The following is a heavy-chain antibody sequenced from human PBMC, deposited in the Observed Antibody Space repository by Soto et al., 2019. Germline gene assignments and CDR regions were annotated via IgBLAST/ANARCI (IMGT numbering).Heavy chain of an antibody. CDR1: GFTFSSYG. V-gene: IGHV3-33*01. CDR3: ARDGDVNTGFGKDY. Sequence: GGSLRLSCAASGFTFSSYGMHWVRQAPGKGLEWVAFIWHDGGNKFYAESVKGRFTISRDNSKNTLYLQMTSLSAEDTAMYYCARDGDVNTGFGKDYWGQGTLVTVYS. J-gene: IGHJ4*02. D-gene: IGHD3-16*01. CDR2: IWHDGGNK.